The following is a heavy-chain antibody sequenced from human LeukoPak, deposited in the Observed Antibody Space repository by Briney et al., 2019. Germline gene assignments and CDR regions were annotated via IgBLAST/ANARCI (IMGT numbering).Heavy chain of an antibody. CDR1: GYTFTGYY. CDR3: ASYISGWGYYFDY. J-gene: IGHJ4*02. CDR2: INPNSGGT. V-gene: IGHV1-2*02. Sequence: GASVKVSCKASGYTFTGYYMHWVRQAPGQGLEWMGWINPNSGGTNYAQKFQGRVTMTRDTSISTAYMELSRLRSDDTAVYYCASYISGWGYYFDYWGQGTLVTVFS. D-gene: IGHD6-19*01.